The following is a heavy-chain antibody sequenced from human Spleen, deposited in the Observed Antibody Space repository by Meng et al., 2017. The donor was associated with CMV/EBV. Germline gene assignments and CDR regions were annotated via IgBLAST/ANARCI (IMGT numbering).Heavy chain of an antibody. CDR1: GFTFSSYA. D-gene: IGHD6-6*01. CDR2: ISYDGSNK. CDR3: VGQIAARPLDY. Sequence: VQVGESGEGVVQPGRSLRLSCAASGFTFSSYAMHWVRQAPGKGLEWVAVISYDGSNKYYADSVKGRFTISRDNSKNTLYLQMNSLRAEDTAVYYCVGQIAARPLDYWGQGTLVTVSS. J-gene: IGHJ4*02. V-gene: IGHV3-30-3*01.